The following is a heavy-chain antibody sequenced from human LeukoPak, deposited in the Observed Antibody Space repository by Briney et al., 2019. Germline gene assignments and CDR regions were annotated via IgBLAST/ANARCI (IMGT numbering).Heavy chain of an antibody. CDR1: GFTFSSYA. CDR2: ISYDGSNK. J-gene: IGHJ4*02. D-gene: IGHD6-13*01. CDR3: ARDSSTDSSSWSIFDY. Sequence: GGSLRLSCAASGFTFSSYAMHWVRQAPGKGLEWVAVISYDGSNKYYADSVKGRFTISRDNSKNTLYLQMNSLRAEDTAVCYCARDSSTDSSSWSIFDYWGQGTLVTVSS. V-gene: IGHV3-30-3*01.